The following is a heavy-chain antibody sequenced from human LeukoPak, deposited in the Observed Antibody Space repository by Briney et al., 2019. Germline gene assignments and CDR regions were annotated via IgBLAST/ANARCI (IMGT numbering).Heavy chain of an antibody. D-gene: IGHD3-22*01. V-gene: IGHV4-61*02. Sequence: SETLSLTCTVSGGSISSGSYYWSWIRQPVGKGLEWIGRIYTSGSTNYNPSLKSRVTISVDTSKNQFSLKLSSVTAADTAVYYCARDRPAYYYDSSGYPWGQGTLVTVSS. CDR3: ARDRPAYYYDSSGYP. CDR1: GGSISSGSYY. J-gene: IGHJ5*02. CDR2: IYTSGST.